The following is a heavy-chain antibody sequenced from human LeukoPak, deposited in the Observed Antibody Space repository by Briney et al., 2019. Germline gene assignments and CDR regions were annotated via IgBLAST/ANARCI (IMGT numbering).Heavy chain of an antibody. J-gene: IGHJ4*02. V-gene: IGHV3-53*01. D-gene: IGHD6-6*01. Sequence: GGSLRLSCAASGFTVSSNYMSWVRQAPGKGLEWVSVIYSGGSTYYADSVKGRFTISRDNSKNTLYLQMNSLRAEDTAVYYCAKDYSPDGYSSSSSDYWGQGTLVTVSS. CDR1: GFTVSSNY. CDR2: IYSGGST. CDR3: AKDYSPDGYSSSSSDY.